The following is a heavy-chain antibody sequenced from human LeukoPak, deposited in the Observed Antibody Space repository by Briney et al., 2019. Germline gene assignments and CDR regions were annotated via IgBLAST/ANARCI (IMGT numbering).Heavy chain of an antibody. CDR2: IQYDGSSK. Sequence: GGSLRLSCAASGFTFTSYGMHWVRQAPGKGLEWVAFIQYDGSSKYYADSVKGRFTISRDNSKNTLFLQMNSLRTEDTAVYYCAKKSATMTSRSQLFDYWGQGILVTVSS. CDR3: AKKSATMTSRSQLFDY. D-gene: IGHD4-17*01. J-gene: IGHJ4*02. CDR1: GFTFTSYG. V-gene: IGHV3-30*02.